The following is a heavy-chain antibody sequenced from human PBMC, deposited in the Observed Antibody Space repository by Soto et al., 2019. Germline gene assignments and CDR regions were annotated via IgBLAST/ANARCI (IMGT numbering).Heavy chain of an antibody. J-gene: IGHJ3*02. CDR2: ISGSGGST. D-gene: IGHD6-6*01. CDR1: GFTFSSYA. V-gene: IGHV3-23*01. Sequence: EVQLLESGGGLVQPGGSLRLSCAASGFTFSSYAMSWVRQAPGKGLEWVSAISGSGGSTYYADSVKGRFTISRDNSKNTLYLQMNSLRAEDTAVYYCAKDRPVDSSSKRRGAFDIWGQGTMVTASS. CDR3: AKDRPVDSSSKRRGAFDI.